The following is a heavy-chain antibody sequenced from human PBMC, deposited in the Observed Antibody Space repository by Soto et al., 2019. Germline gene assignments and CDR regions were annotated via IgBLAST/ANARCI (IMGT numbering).Heavy chain of an antibody. CDR1: GFTFSSYA. Sequence: GGSLRLSCAASGFTFSSYAMSWVRQAPGKGLEWVSAISGSGGSTYYADSVKGRFTISRDNSKNTLYLQMNSLRAEDTAVYYCSKPPAPYYYYYYMDVWGKGTTVTVSS. CDR3: SKPPAPYYYYYYMDV. CDR2: ISGSGGST. V-gene: IGHV3-23*01. J-gene: IGHJ6*03.